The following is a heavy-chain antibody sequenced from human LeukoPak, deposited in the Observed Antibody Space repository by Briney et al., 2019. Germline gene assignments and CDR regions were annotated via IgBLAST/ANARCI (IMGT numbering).Heavy chain of an antibody. CDR1: GGTFSSYA. V-gene: IGHV1-8*02. CDR2: MNPNSGNT. J-gene: IGHJ4*02. CDR3: ARCYYGSGSYSGY. D-gene: IGHD3-10*01. Sequence: ASVKVSCKASGGTFSSYAISWVRQATGQGLEWMGWMNPNSGNTGYAQKFQGRVTMTRNTSISTAYMELSSLRSEDTAVYYCARCYYGSGSYSGYWGQGTLVTVSS.